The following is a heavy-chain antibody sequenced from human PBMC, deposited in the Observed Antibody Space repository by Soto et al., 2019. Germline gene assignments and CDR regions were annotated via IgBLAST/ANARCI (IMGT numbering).Heavy chain of an antibody. CDR1: GYTFTSYD. V-gene: IGHV1-8*01. CDR2: MNPNSGNT. D-gene: IGHD3-3*01. Sequence: ASVKVSCKASGYTFTSYDINWLRQATGQGLEWMGWMNPNSGNTGYAQKFQGRVTMTRNTSISTAYMELSSLRSEDTAVYYCARVPRWNETPTIFGVVIIGYYYMDVWGKGTTVTVSS. CDR3: ARVPRWNETPTIFGVVIIGYYYMDV. J-gene: IGHJ6*03.